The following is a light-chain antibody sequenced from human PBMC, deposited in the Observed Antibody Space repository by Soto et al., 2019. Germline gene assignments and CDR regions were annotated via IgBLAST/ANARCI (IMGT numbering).Light chain of an antibody. CDR1: QSISSSN. CDR2: GAS. V-gene: IGKV3-20*01. CDR3: QQYGRSPDWERWT. J-gene: IGKJ1*01. Sequence: EIVLTQSPGTLSLSPGERATLSCRASQSISSSNLAWYQQKPGQAPRLLLYGASNRAAGIPERFSGSGSGTDFTLTISRMEPEDSVVYSCQQYGRSPDWERWTFGQGTKVDIK.